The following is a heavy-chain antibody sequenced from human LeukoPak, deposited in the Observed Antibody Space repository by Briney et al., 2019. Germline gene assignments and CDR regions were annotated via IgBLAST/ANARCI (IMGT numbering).Heavy chain of an antibody. Sequence: GGSLRLSCVASGFTFTSYGMSWVRQAPGKRLEWVSGISGSGDATYYADSVKGRFTISRDNSKNTLYLQMNSLRAEDTAVYYCAKANSGIAVATHFDYWGQGTLVTVSS. D-gene: IGHD6-19*01. CDR1: GFTFTSYG. CDR3: AKANSGIAVATHFDY. V-gene: IGHV3-23*01. J-gene: IGHJ4*02. CDR2: ISGSGDAT.